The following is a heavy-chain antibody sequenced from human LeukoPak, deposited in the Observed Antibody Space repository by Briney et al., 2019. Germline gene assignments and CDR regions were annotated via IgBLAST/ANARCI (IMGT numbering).Heavy chain of an antibody. V-gene: IGHV1-69*05. J-gene: IGHJ4*02. CDR1: GGTFSSYG. Sequence: ASVKVSCKASGGTFSSYGISWVLQAPGQGLEWMGRIIPIFGTANYAQKFQGRVTITTDESTSTAYMELSSLRSEDTAVYYCASSGQWLAWRDYWGQGTLVTVSS. CDR2: IIPIFGTA. CDR3: ASSGQWLAWRDY. D-gene: IGHD6-19*01.